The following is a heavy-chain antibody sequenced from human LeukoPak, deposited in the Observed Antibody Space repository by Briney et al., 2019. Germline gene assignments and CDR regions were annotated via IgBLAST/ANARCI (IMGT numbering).Heavy chain of an antibody. V-gene: IGHV1-8*01. CDR1: GYTFTSYN. J-gene: IGHJ4*02. D-gene: IGHD3-22*01. Sequence: ASVKVSCKASGYTFTSYNINWVRQATGQGLEWMGWMNPNSGNTGYAQKFQGRVTMTRNTSTSTAYMELSSLRSEDTAVYYCARGTGSSGYNFDYWGQGALVTVSS. CDR2: MNPNSGNT. CDR3: ARGTGSSGYNFDY.